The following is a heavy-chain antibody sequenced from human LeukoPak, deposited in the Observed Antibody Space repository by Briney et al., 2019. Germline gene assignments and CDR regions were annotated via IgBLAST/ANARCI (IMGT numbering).Heavy chain of an antibody. D-gene: IGHD2-15*01. CDR3: AKGASRSGGIWT. J-gene: IGHJ5*02. CDR1: GFTFSSYA. Sequence: GGSLRLSCAASGFTFSSYAMSWVRQAPGKGLEWVSAIIGSGGSTYYADSVKGRFTTSRDKSKNTLYLQMNSLRAEDTAVYYCAKGASRSGGIWTWGQGTLVTVSS. CDR2: IIGSGGST. V-gene: IGHV3-23*01.